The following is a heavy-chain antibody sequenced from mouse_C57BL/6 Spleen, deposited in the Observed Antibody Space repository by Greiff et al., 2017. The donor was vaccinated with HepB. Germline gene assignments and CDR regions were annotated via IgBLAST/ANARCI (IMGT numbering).Heavy chain of an antibody. Sequence: EVQLQQSGPELVKPGASVKIPCKASGYTFTDYNMDWVKQSHGKSLEWIGDINPNNGGTIYNQKFKGKATLTVDKSSSTAYMELRSLTSEDTAVYYYARRTGRGYFDVWGTGTTVTVSS. J-gene: IGHJ1*03. V-gene: IGHV1-18*01. CDR1: GYTFTDYN. CDR3: ARRTGRGYFDV. CDR2: INPNNGGT.